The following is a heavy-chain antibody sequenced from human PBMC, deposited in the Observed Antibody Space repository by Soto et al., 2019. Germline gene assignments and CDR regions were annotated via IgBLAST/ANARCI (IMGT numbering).Heavy chain of an antibody. CDR3: ARGGDGYNYRAFDI. Sequence: ASVKVSCKVTGGTSTRYAINWVRQAPGQGLEWMGWISAYNGNTNYAQKLQGRVTMTTDTSTSTAYMELRSLRSDDTAVYYCARGGDGYNYRAFDIWGQGTMVTVSS. CDR2: ISAYNGNT. J-gene: IGHJ3*02. D-gene: IGHD5-12*01. CDR1: GGTSTRYA. V-gene: IGHV1-18*01.